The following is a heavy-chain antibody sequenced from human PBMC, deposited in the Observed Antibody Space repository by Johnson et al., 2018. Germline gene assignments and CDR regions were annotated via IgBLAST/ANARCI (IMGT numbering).Heavy chain of an antibody. Sequence: QVQLQESGPGLVKPSETLSLTCTVSGGSISSSSYYWGWIRQPPGKGLEWIGSIYYSGSTYYNPSLKSRVTISVDTSKNQFSLKLSSVTAADTAVYYCARVRSSWYHYYYYMDVWGKGTTVTVSS. CDR2: IYYSGST. J-gene: IGHJ6*03. V-gene: IGHV4-39*07. CDR3: ARVRSSWYHYYYYMDV. D-gene: IGHD6-13*01. CDR1: GGSISSSSYY.